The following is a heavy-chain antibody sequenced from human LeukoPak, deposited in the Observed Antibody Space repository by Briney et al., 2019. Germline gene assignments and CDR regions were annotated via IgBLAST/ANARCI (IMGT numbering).Heavy chain of an antibody. CDR1: GGSISSSSYY. CDR2: IYYSGST. Sequence: SETLSLTCTVSGGSISSSSYYWGWIRQPPGKGLEWIGSIYYSGSTYYNPSLKSRVTISVDTSKNQFSLKLSSVTAADTAVYYCARMGVYYDFWSGEVGAFDIWGQGTMVTVSS. J-gene: IGHJ3*02. D-gene: IGHD3-3*01. V-gene: IGHV4-39*07. CDR3: ARMGVYYDFWSGEVGAFDI.